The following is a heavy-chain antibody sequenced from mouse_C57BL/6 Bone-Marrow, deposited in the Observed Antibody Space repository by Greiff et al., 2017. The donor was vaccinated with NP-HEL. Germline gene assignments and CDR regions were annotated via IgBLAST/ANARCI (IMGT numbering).Heavy chain of an antibody. CDR3: ARYDYGDY. Sequence: VQLQQPGAELVKPGASVKLSCKVCGYKCRSEGRNGVKERKGEGRERGGMIYPNSGSTNYNEKFKSKATLTVAKSTSTAYMQLSSLTSEDSAVYYCARYDYGDYWGQGTTLTVSS. D-gene: IGHD1-1*01. J-gene: IGHJ2*01. CDR2: IYPNSGST. V-gene: IGHV1-64*01. CDR1: GYKCRSEG.